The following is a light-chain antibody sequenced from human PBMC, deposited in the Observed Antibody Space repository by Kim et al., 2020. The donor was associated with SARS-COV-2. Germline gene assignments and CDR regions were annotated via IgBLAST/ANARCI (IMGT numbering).Light chain of an antibody. V-gene: IGKV2-30*02. CDR1: QSLVHSDGNTY. J-gene: IGKJ4*01. CDR2: KVS. CDR3: MQGTHWRPT. Sequence: DVVMTQSPLSLPVTLGQPASISCRSSQSLVHSDGNTYLNWFQQRPGQSPRRLIYKVSNRDSGVPDRFSGSGSGTDFTLKISRVEAEDVGVYYCMQGTHWRPTCGGGTKVDIK.